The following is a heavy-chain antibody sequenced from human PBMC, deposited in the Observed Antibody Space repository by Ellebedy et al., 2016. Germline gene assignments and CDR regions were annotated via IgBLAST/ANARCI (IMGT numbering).Heavy chain of an antibody. CDR3: ARKRTNWGYPQSPLDI. V-gene: IGHV3-7*01. CDR1: GFTFSDYW. D-gene: IGHD7-27*01. J-gene: IGHJ3*02. CDR2: IKEDGTEN. Sequence: GESLKISCAASGFTFSDYWMSWVRQAPGKGLEWVADIKEDGTENSYVDSVKGRFTISRDNAKILLYLQMNSLRAEDTAVYYCARKRTNWGYPQSPLDIWGQGTMVTVSS.